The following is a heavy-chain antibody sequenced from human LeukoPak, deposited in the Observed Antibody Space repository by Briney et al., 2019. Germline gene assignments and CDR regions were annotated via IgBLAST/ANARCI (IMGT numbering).Heavy chain of an antibody. D-gene: IGHD3-9*01. CDR1: GYSISSGYY. Sequence: SETLSLTCAVSGYSISSGYYWGWIRPPQGEGLEWSGNSYHSGSIYYNPSLKSRVTISVHPSKNHFSLKLSSVTAADTAVYYCAREGLGDLTGSNYFDYWGQGTLVTVSS. CDR2: SYHSGSI. CDR3: AREGLGDLTGSNYFDY. J-gene: IGHJ4*02. V-gene: IGHV4-38-2*02.